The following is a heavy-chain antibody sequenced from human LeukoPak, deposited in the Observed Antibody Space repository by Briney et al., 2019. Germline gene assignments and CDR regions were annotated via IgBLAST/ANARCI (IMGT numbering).Heavy chain of an antibody. V-gene: IGHV3-7*01. CDR2: VKKDGTEK. Sequence: PGGSLRLSCVASGFRFGRDWISWVRQAPGKGLEWVACVKKDGTEKNYVVSVWGRFTVSVDNGKNSLYLQMNSLRAEDTAKYYCATLDSTKSVLWGRGTAVIVSS. CDR1: GFRFGRDW. D-gene: IGHD2-2*01. CDR3: ATLDSTKSVL. J-gene: IGHJ1*01.